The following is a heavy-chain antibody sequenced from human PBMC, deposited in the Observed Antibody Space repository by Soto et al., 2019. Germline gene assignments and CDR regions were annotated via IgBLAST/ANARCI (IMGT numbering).Heavy chain of an antibody. CDR2: IDPSGSSP. V-gene: IGHV1-46*01. D-gene: IGHD1-26*01. CDR3: ARDPISGSQRKGAFDI. Sequence: QVQLVQSGAEVTKPGASVKVSCKASGYTFTSHYMHWLRQAPVQGPEWMGIIDPSGSSPSYAPTFQGRVSLTSGTSTSTMYMELNSLRADATAVYYGARDPISGSQRKGAFDIWCQGTMVTVSS. J-gene: IGHJ3*02. CDR1: GYTFTSHY.